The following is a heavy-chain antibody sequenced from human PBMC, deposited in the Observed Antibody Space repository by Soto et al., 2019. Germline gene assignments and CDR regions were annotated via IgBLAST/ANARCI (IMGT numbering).Heavy chain of an antibody. CDR2: IYPGDSDS. D-gene: IGHD2-2*01. V-gene: IGHV5-51*01. CDR3: AKHEGHCSTTTCSNFGY. CDR1: GFTFTSYW. Sequence: GESLKISCKGSGFTFTSYWIAWVRQMPGKGLEWMGIIYPGDSDSSYSPSFQGQVTISADKSINTAYLHWSSLKASDTAIYYCAKHEGHCSTTTCSNFGYWGQGTLVTVSS. J-gene: IGHJ4*02.